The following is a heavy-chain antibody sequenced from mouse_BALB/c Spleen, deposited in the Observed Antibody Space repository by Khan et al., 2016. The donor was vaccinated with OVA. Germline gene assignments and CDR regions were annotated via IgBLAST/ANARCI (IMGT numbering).Heavy chain of an antibody. CDR1: GFSLTNYG. J-gene: IGHJ1*01. CDR2: IWAGGST. CDR3: ARNCDHYVEYFDF. Sequence: QVQLKESGPGLVAPSQSLSITCTVAGFSLTNYGVHWVRQPPGKGLEWLGIIWAGGSTNYNSALMSRLTISKDNSKSQVFLKMDSLQTDDTAMYXSARNCDHYVEYFDFWGAGTTVTVSS. V-gene: IGHV2-9*02. D-gene: IGHD1-1*01.